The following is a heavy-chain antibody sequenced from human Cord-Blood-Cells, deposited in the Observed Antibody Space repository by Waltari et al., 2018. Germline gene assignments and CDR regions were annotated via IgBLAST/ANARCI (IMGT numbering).Heavy chain of an antibody. V-gene: IGHV4-39*07. CDR1: GGSISSSSYY. Sequence: QLQLQESGPGLVKPSATLSLTCNFSGGSISSSSYYWGWIRHPPGKGLEWIGSIYYSGSTYYNPSLKSRVTISVDTSKNQFSLKLSSVTAADTAVYYCARRQLTGTTPGGAFDIWGQGTMVTVSS. J-gene: IGHJ3*02. CDR2: IYYSGST. CDR3: ARRQLTGTTPGGAFDI. D-gene: IGHD1-20*01.